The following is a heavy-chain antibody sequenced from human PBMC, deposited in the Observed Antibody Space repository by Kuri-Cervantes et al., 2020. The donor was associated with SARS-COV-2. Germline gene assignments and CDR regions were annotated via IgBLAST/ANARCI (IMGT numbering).Heavy chain of an antibody. CDR1: GGSITSGEHY. CDR2: VYHSGNT. J-gene: IGHJ5*02. Sequence: SETLSLTCTVSGGSITSGEHYWTWIRQHPEKGLEWIGYVYHSGNTYYHPSLKSRLTISIDTSQNQFSLRMSSVTAEDTAVYYCAKDSYSSGGYWFDPWGQGTLVTVSS. D-gene: IGHD6-19*01. V-gene: IGHV4-31*03. CDR3: AKDSYSSGGYWFDP.